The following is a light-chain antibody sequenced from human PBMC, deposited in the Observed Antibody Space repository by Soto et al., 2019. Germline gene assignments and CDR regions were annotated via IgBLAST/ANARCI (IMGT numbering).Light chain of an antibody. V-gene: IGLV1-47*01. CDR2: RNN. CDR3: ASWDDSLSGSWV. CDR1: SSNIGRNY. Sequence: QSVLTQPPSASGTPGQRVTISCSGSSSNIGRNYVDWYQHLPGTAPKVLIYRNNQRPSGVPDRFSGSKSGTSGSLAISGLRSEDEADYYCASWDDSLSGSWVIGGRTKLTVL. J-gene: IGLJ3*02.